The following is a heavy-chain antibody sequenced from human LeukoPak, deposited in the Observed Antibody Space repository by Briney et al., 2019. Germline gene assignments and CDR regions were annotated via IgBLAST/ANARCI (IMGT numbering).Heavy chain of an antibody. Sequence: SETLSLTCAVYGGSFSGYYWSWIRQPPGKGLEWIGYIYYSGSTNYNPSLKSRVTISVDTSKNQFSLKLSSVTAADTAVYYCARLGYYDFWSGYSLGMDVWGQGTTVTVSS. CDR3: ARLGYYDFWSGYSLGMDV. CDR1: GGSFSGYY. V-gene: IGHV4-59*08. D-gene: IGHD3-3*01. CDR2: IYYSGST. J-gene: IGHJ6*02.